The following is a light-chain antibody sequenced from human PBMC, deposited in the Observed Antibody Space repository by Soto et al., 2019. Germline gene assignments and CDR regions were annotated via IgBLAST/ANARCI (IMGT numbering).Light chain of an antibody. Sequence: QSAPTQPRSVSGSPGQSVTISCTGTSSDVGGYNYVSWYQQHPGKAPKLMIYDVSERPSGVPDRFSGSKSGNTASLTISGLQAEDEADYYCCSYAGSTPYVFGTGTKLTVL. J-gene: IGLJ1*01. V-gene: IGLV2-11*01. CDR3: CSYAGSTPYV. CDR1: SSDVGGYNY. CDR2: DVS.